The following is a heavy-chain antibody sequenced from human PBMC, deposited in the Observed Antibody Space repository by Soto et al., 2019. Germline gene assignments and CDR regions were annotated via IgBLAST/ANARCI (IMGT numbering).Heavy chain of an antibody. Sequence: QVQLVESGGGVVQPGRSLRLSRAASGFTFSSYAMHWVRQAPGKGLEWVAVISYDGSNKYYADSVKGRFTISRDNSKNTLYLQMNSLRAEDTAVYYCARERYCSSTSCYVMGNFDYWGQGTLVTVSS. CDR1: GFTFSSYA. D-gene: IGHD2-2*01. CDR2: ISYDGSNK. CDR3: ARERYCSSTSCYVMGNFDY. J-gene: IGHJ4*02. V-gene: IGHV3-30-3*01.